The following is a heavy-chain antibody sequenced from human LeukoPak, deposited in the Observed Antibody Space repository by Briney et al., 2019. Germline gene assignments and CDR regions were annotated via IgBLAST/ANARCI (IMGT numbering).Heavy chain of an antibody. CDR3: ARDSGPRLWSNIDY. CDR2: IYYSGST. CDR1: GGSISSSSYY. V-gene: IGHV4-39*07. Sequence: SETLSLTCTVSGGSISSSSYYWGWIRQPPGKGLEWIGSIYYSGSTNYNPSLKSRVTISVDTSKNQFSLKLSSVTAADTAVYYCARDSGPRLWSNIDYWGQGTLVTVSS. D-gene: IGHD5-18*01. J-gene: IGHJ4*02.